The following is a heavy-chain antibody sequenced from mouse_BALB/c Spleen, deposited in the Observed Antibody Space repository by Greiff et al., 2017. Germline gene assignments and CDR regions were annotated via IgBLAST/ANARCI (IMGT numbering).Heavy chain of an antibody. CDR1: GFTFSSYA. V-gene: IGHV5-6-5*01. J-gene: IGHJ1*01. CDR2: ISSGGST. CDR3: ARGRDAGVVAPYWYFDV. Sequence: EVKLVESGGGLVKPGGSLKLSCAASGFTFSSYAMSWVRQTPEKRLEWVASISSGGSTYYPDSVKGRFTISRDNARNILYLQMSSLRSEDTAMYYCARGRDAGVVAPYWYFDVWGAGTTVTVSS. D-gene: IGHD1-1*01.